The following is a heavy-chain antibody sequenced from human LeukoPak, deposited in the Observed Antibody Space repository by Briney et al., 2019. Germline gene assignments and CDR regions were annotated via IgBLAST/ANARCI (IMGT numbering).Heavy chain of an antibody. Sequence: ASVKVSCKASGYTFMGYYMHWVPQAPGQGLEWMGRINPNSGGTNYAQKFQGRVTMTRDTSISTAYMELSRLTSDDTAVYYCARGLDLGGYCSSTSCRYFDYWGQGTLVTVSS. V-gene: IGHV1-2*06. D-gene: IGHD2-2*03. CDR2: INPNSGGT. CDR3: ARGLDLGGYCSSTSCRYFDY. CDR1: GYTFMGYY. J-gene: IGHJ4*02.